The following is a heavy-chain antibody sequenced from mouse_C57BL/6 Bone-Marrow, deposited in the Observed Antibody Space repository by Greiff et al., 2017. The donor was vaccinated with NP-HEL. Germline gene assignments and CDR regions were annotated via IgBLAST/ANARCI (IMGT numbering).Heavy chain of an antibody. V-gene: IGHV1-19*01. Sequence: EVQLQQSGPVLVKPGASVKMSCKASGYTFTDYYMNWVKQSHGKSLEWIGVINPYNGGTSYNQKFKGKATLTVDKSSSTAYMELNSLTSEDSAVYYCAREKDITVDDWGQGTTLTVSS. CDR3: AREKDITVDD. CDR2: INPYNGGT. CDR1: GYTFTDYY. D-gene: IGHD1-1*01. J-gene: IGHJ2*01.